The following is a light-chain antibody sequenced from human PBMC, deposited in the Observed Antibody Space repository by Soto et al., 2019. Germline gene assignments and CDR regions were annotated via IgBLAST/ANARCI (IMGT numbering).Light chain of an antibody. CDR2: GAS. CDR1: QSVSSN. CDR3: QQYNNWSSWT. J-gene: IGKJ1*01. V-gene: IGKV3-15*01. Sequence: EIVMTQSPATLSVSPGERATLSCRASQSVSSNLAWYQQKPGQAPRLLIYGASTRATGIPARFSGSGSGTEFTLTISILQFVVFAVYYCQQYNNWSSWTFGQGTDADIK.